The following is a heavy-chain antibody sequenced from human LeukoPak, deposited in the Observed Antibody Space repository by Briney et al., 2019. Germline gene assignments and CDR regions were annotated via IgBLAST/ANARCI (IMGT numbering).Heavy chain of an antibody. CDR1: GYTFTGYY. CDR2: INPNSGGT. D-gene: IGHD3-16*01. J-gene: IGHJ4*02. V-gene: IGHV1-2*02. CDR3: ARVVITFGGVILPDY. Sequence: ASVKVSCKAFGYTFTGYYMHWVRQAPGQGLEWMGWINPNSGGTNYAQKFQGRVTMTRDTSISTAYMELSRLRSDDTAVYYCARVVITFGGVILPDYWGQGTLVTVSS.